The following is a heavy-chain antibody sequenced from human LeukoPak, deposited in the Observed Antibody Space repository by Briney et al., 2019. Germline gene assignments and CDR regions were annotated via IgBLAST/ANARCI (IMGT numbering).Heavy chain of an antibody. J-gene: IGHJ5*02. CDR1: GGSFSGYY. D-gene: IGHD5-18*01. CDR2: INHSGST. CDR3: AHQTGYIYGYWFDP. Sequence: SETLSLTCAVYGGSFSGYYWSWIRQPPGKGLEWIGEINHSGSTNYNPSLKSRVTISVDTSKNQFSLKLSSVTAADTAVYYCAHQTGYIYGYWFDPWGQGTLVTVSS. V-gene: IGHV4-34*01.